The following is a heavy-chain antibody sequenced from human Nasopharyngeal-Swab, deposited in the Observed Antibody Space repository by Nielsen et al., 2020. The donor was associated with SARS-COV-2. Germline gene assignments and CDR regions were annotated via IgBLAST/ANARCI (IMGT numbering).Heavy chain of an antibody. D-gene: IGHD5-18*01. CDR3: SRDRGGYSYGFGYYYGMDV. V-gene: IGHV1-3*01. Sequence: ASVHVSCQASGYSFTSYAMHLVRQAPAPTLEWMGWINAGNCHTKYSQKFQGRVTITRDTSASTAYMELSSLRSEDTAVYYCSRDRGGYSYGFGYYYGMDVWGQGTTVTVSS. J-gene: IGHJ6*02. CDR1: GYSFTSYA. CDR2: INAGNCHT.